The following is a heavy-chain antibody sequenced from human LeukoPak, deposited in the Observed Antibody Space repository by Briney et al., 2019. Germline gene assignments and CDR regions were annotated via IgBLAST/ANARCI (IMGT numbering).Heavy chain of an antibody. CDR1: VYTFTGYY. CDR2: INPNSGGT. Sequence: ASVKVSCKASVYTFTGYYMHWVRQAPGQGLEWMGRINPNSGGTNYAQKFQGRVTMTRDTSISTAYMELSRLRSDDTAVYYCARDLEQYDFWSGYYPDYWGQGTLVTVSS. CDR3: ARDLEQYDFWSGYYPDY. J-gene: IGHJ4*02. V-gene: IGHV1-2*06. D-gene: IGHD3-3*01.